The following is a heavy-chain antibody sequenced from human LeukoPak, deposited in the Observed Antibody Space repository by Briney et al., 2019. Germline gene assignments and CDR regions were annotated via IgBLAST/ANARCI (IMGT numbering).Heavy chain of an antibody. Sequence: GGSLRLSCATSGFTFSSYSMNWVRQAPGKGLEWVSYISSSSSTIYYADSVKGRFTISRDNSKNTLYLQMNSLRAEDTAVYYCAKDGFRYYYYYMDVWGKGTTVTVSS. CDR1: GFTFSSYS. V-gene: IGHV3-48*01. CDR3: AKDGFRYYYYYMDV. J-gene: IGHJ6*03. D-gene: IGHD3-10*01. CDR2: ISSSSSTI.